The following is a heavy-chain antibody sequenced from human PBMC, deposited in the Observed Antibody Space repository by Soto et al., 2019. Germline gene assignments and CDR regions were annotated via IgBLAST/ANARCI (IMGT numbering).Heavy chain of an antibody. CDR2: IYSGGST. V-gene: IGHV3-66*01. J-gene: IGHJ4*02. CDR3: ARVFVEIPGAVAIRGGFDY. CDR1: GFTDSSNY. Sequence: GSLRLSCAASGFTDSSNYMSWVRQAPGKGLEWVSVIYSGGSTYYADSVKGRFTISRDNSKNTLYLQMNSLRAEDTAVYYCARVFVEIPGAVAIRGGFDYWGQGTLVTVSS. D-gene: IGHD6-19*01.